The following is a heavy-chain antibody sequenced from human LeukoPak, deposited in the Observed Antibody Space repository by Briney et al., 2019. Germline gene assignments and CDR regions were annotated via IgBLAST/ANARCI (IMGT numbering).Heavy chain of an antibody. CDR2: IYYSGST. D-gene: IGHD6-6*01. Sequence: PSETLSLTCTVSGGSISSSSYYWGWIRQPPGKGLEWIGSIYYSGSTYYNPSLKSRVTISVDTSKNQFSLKLSSVTAADTAVYYCARTPRGAARFLNPVRVERLCWFDPWGQGTLVTVSS. CDR3: ARTPRGAARFLNPVRVERLCWFDP. CDR1: GGSISSSSYY. V-gene: IGHV4-39*01. J-gene: IGHJ5*02.